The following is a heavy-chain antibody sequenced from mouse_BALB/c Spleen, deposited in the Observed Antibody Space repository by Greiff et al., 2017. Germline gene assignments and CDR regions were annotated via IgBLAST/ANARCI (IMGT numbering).Heavy chain of an antibody. V-gene: IGHV1S137*01. CDR3: ARIDYGGYFDY. CDR1: GYTFTDYA. J-gene: IGHJ2*01. Sequence: QVQLKKPGAALVRPGVSVKISCKGPGYTFTDYAMHWVKQSHAKSLEWIGVISTYYGDASYNQKFKGKATMTVDKSSSTAYMELARLTSEDSAIDYCARIDYGGYFDYWGQGTTLTVSA. CDR2: ISTYYGDA. D-gene: IGHD1-1*01.